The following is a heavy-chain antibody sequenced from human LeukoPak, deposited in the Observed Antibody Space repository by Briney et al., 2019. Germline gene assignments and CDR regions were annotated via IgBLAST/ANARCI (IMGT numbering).Heavy chain of an antibody. CDR1: GYTFTSYY. CDR3: ARDWEAAAVPDY. J-gene: IGHJ4*02. D-gene: IGHD1-26*01. Sequence: ASVKVSCKASGYTFTSYYMHWVRQTPGQGLEWMGIINPSGGSTSYAQKFQGRVTMTRDTSTSTVYMELSSLRSEDTAVYYCARDWEAAAVPDYWGQGALVTVSS. CDR2: INPSGGST. V-gene: IGHV1-46*01.